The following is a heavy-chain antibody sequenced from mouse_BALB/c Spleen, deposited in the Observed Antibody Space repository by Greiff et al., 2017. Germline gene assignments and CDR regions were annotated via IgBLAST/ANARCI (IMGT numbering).Heavy chain of an antibody. D-gene: IGHD1-1*01. Sequence: VQLQQSGTVLARPGASVKMSCKASGYTFTSYWMHWVKQRPGQGLEWIGAIYPGNSDTSYNQKFKGKAKLTAVTSTSTAYMELSSLTNEDSAVYYCTRGDCYGSSNAMDYWGQGTAETVSA. CDR1: GYTFTSYW. CDR3: TRGDCYGSSNAMDY. J-gene: IGHJ4*01. CDR2: IYPGNSDT. V-gene: IGHV1-5*01.